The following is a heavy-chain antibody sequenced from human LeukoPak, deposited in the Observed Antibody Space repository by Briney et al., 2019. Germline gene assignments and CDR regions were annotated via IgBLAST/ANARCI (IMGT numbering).Heavy chain of an antibody. CDR1: GGSISSSSYY. J-gene: IGHJ4*02. D-gene: IGHD2-21*02. CDR3: ARGRVVTAPRPRYYFDY. V-gene: IGHV4-39*07. Sequence: SETLSLTCTVSGGSISSSSYYWGWIRQPPGKGLEWIGSIYHSGSTNYNPSLKSRVTISVDTSKNQFSLKLSSVTAADTAVYYCARGRVVTAPRPRYYFDYWGQGTLVTVSS. CDR2: IYHSGST.